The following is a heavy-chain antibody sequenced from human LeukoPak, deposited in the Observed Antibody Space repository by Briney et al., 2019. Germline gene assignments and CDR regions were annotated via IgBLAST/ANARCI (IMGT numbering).Heavy chain of an antibody. CDR3: TRGRHSGSYVFDY. D-gene: IGHD1-26*01. J-gene: IGHJ4*02. V-gene: IGHV1-8*01. CDR2: MSPNSGNT. Sequence: ASVKVSCTAAGYTFINYDINWVRQATGQGLEWMGWMSPNSGNTGYAQKFQGRVTMTRNTSISTAYMELSSLRSEDTAVYYCTRGRHSGSYVFDYWGQGTLVTVSS. CDR1: GYTFINYD.